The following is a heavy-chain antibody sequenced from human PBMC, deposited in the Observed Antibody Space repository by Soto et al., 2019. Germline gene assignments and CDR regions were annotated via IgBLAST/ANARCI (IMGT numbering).Heavy chain of an antibody. V-gene: IGHV1-69*01. D-gene: IGHD2-15*01. CDR2: IIPIFGTA. Sequence: QVQLVQSGAEVKKPGSSVKVSCKASGGTFSSYAISWVRQAPGQGLEWMGGIIPIFGTANYAQKFQGRVTITAKETTSTAYMELSSLRSEDTAVYYCASGYCSGGSCSTLNYYYYGRDVWGQGTTVTVSS. J-gene: IGHJ6*02. CDR3: ASGYCSGGSCSTLNYYYYGRDV. CDR1: GGTFSSYA.